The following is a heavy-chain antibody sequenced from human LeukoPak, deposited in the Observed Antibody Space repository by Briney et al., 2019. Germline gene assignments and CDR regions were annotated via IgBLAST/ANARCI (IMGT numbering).Heavy chain of an antibody. Sequence: SETLSLTCTVSGGSTSSYYWSWIRQPPGKGLEWIGYIYYSGSTNYNPSLKSRVTISVDTSKNQFSLKLNSVTAADTAVYYCARADYGDYVTFDYWGQGTLVTVSS. CDR2: IYYSGST. D-gene: IGHD4-17*01. J-gene: IGHJ4*02. V-gene: IGHV4-59*01. CDR1: GGSTSSYY. CDR3: ARADYGDYVTFDY.